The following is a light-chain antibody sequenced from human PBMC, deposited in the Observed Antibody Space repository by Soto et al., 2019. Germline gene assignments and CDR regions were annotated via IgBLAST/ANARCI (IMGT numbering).Light chain of an antibody. V-gene: IGKV3-20*01. J-gene: IGKJ5*01. CDR3: QQYGSSLIT. Sequence: PGERATLSFWASDTVATNLAWSQQKPGQAPRLLIYGASSRATGIPDRFSGSGSGTDFTLTISRLEPEDFAVYYCQQYGSSLITFGQGTRLEIK. CDR1: DTVATN. CDR2: GAS.